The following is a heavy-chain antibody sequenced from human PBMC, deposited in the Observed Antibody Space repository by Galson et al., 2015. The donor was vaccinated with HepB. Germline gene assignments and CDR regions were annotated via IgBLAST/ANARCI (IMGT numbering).Heavy chain of an antibody. V-gene: IGHV3-30*04. CDR3: ARDHSHSSRHIKYYYYAMDV. CDR1: GFTFGNYA. D-gene: IGHD6-13*01. Sequence: SLRLSCAASGFTFGNYAMHWVRQAPGKGLDWVTIISYDGKNKNYADSVKGRFTISRGNSKNTLYLQMNSLRAEDTAVYYCARDHSHSSRHIKYYYYAMDVWGQGTTVTVSS. CDR2: ISYDGKNK. J-gene: IGHJ6*02.